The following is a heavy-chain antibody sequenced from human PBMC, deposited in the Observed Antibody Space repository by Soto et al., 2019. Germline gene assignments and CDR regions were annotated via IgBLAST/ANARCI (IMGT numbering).Heavy chain of an antibody. CDR2: IIPIFGTA. J-gene: IGHJ6*02. V-gene: IGHV1-69*13. CDR3: AREDSSSWYNGRIGRVGPSYYYYGMDV. CDR1: GGTFSSYA. Sequence: GASVKVSCKASGGTFSSYAISWVRRAPGQGLEWMGGIIPIFGTANYAQKFQGRVTITADESTSTAYMELSSLRSEDTAVYYCAREDSSSWYNGRIGRVGPSYYYYGMDVWGQGTTVTVSS. D-gene: IGHD6-13*01.